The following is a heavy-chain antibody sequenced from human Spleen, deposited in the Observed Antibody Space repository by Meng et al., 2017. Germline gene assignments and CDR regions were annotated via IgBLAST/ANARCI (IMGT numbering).Heavy chain of an antibody. D-gene: IGHD6-13*01. CDR2: INHSGNT. Sequence: QGQLNQSGPGPLKPSVPLSLTCAVYGGSFSGYYWSWIRQPPGKGLEWIGEINHSGNTNYNPSLKSRVTISVDTSKNQFSLKLSSVTAADTAVYYCARQLSSSSAGWGQGTLVTVSS. J-gene: IGHJ4*02. CDR3: ARQLSSSSAG. V-gene: IGHV4-34*01. CDR1: GGSFSGYY.